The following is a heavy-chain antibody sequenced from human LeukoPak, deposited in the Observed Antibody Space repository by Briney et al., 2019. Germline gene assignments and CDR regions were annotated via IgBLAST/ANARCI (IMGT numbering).Heavy chain of an antibody. D-gene: IGHD6-19*01. CDR3: ARVHSSGFDAFDI. J-gene: IGHJ3*02. Sequence: PGGSLRLSRAASGFTFSSYWMSWVRQAPGKGLEWVANIKQDGSEKYYVDSVKGRFTISRDNAKNSLYLQMNSLRAEDTAVYFCARVHSSGFDAFDIWGQGTMVTVSS. CDR2: IKQDGSEK. CDR1: GFTFSSYW. V-gene: IGHV3-7*01.